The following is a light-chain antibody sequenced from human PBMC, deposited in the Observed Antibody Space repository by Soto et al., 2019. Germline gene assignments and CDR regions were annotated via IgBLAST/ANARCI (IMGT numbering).Light chain of an antibody. CDR1: SSDVGSYDL. J-gene: IGLJ1*01. Sequence: QSVLTQPASVSGPPGQSIVISCNGSSSDVGSYDLVSWYLQYPGKAPKVIIFEGTKRPSGVSDRFSGSKSGNTASLTISGLQAEDEAEYYCSSYTNINTRACVFGTGTKLTVL. CDR3: SSYTNINTRACV. CDR2: EGT. V-gene: IGLV2-14*02.